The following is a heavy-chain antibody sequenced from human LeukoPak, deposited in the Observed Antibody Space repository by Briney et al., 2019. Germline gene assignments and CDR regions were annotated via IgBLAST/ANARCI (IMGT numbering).Heavy chain of an antibody. Sequence: PSETLSLTCTVSGGSISSSYYYWGWIRQPPGKGLEWIATIYYSGSTYYNPSLKSRVTTSVDTSKNQFSLKLSSVTAADTAVYYCARVSIAAAAPGFDYMDVWGKGTTVTVSS. CDR3: ARVSIAAAAPGFDYMDV. V-gene: IGHV4-39*01. J-gene: IGHJ6*03. CDR2: IYYSGST. CDR1: GGSISSSYYY. D-gene: IGHD6-13*01.